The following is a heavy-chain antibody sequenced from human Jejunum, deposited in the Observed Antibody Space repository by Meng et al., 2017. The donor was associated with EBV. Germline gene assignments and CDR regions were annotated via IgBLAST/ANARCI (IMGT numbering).Heavy chain of an antibody. CDR2: VIPIFATA. CDR1: GGTFSNYA. D-gene: IGHD3-16*02. J-gene: IGHJ4*02. V-gene: IGHV1-69*06. Sequence: QVQLVQSGAEVKKPGSSVKVSCKASGGTFSNYAFSWVRQAPGQGLEWMGGVIPIFATANYAQRFQGRVTITADKSTSTAYMELRSLRSEDTAVYYCARSSGGVVADYFDYWGQGTLVTVPS. CDR3: ARSSGGVVADYFDY.